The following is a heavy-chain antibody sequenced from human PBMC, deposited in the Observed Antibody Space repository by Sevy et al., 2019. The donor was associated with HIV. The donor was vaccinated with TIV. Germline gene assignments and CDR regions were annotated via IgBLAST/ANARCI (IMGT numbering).Heavy chain of an antibody. V-gene: IGHV6-1*01. CDR2: TYYRSKWYN. CDR3: ARDRLAAAGTPYYFDY. D-gene: IGHD6-13*01. Sequence: KQSQTLSLTCAISWDSVSSNSAAWNWIRQSPSRGLEWLGRTYYRSKWYNDYAVSVKSRITINPDTSKNQFSLQLNSVTPEDTAVYYCARDRLAAAGTPYYFDYWGQGTLVTVSS. CDR1: WDSVSSNSAA. J-gene: IGHJ4*02.